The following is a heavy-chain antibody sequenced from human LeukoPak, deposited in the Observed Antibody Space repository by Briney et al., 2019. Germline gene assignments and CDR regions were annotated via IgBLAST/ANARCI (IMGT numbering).Heavy chain of an antibody. J-gene: IGHJ4*02. Sequence: SETLSLTCTVSGGSISGSYWSWIRQPPGKGLEWIGYIYYSGSTNYNPSLKSRVTISVETSKTQFSLKLTSVTAADTAVYYCATRPARGSGPYYPYFAYWGQGTLVTVSS. V-gene: IGHV4-59*12. CDR2: IYYSGST. CDR3: ATRPARGSGPYYPYFAY. D-gene: IGHD3-22*01. CDR1: GGSISGSY.